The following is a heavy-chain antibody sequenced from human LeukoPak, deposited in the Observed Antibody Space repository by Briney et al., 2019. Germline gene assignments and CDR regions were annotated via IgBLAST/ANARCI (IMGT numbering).Heavy chain of an antibody. J-gene: IGHJ4*02. CDR3: ASSTQISKYADY. D-gene: IGHD2-2*01. CDR1: GFTFSSYW. CDR2: INSDGSIA. Sequence: GGSLRLSCAASGFTFSSYWMHWVRQAPGKGLVWVSRINSDGSIATYADSVRGRFTISRDNAKSTLYLQMNSLRAEDTAVYYCASSTQISKYADYWGQGALVTVSS. V-gene: IGHV3-74*01.